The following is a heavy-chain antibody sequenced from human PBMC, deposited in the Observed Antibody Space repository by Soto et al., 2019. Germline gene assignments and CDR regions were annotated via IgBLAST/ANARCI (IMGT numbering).Heavy chain of an antibody. CDR3: ARLGDGYNYGTFTAFDY. CDR2: IYYSGNT. CDR1: GGPISSYY. Sequence: SETLSLTCTVSGGPISSYYWSWIRQPPGKGLEWIGYIYYSGNTNDNPSLKSRVAMSVDTSKNQLSLKLISVTAADTAVYYCARLGDGYNYGTFTAFDYWGQGTLVTVSS. D-gene: IGHD5-18*01. V-gene: IGHV4-59*08. J-gene: IGHJ4*02.